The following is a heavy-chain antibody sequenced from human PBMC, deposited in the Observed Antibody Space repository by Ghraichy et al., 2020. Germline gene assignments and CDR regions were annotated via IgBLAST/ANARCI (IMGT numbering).Heavy chain of an antibody. CDR1: GFTFSSYW. Sequence: GGSLRLSCAASGFTFSSYWRSWVRQAPGKGLEWVANIKQDGSEKYYVDSVKGRFTISRDNAKNSLYLQMNSLRAEDTAVYYCARDIAVAGCFDYWGQGTLVTVSS. V-gene: IGHV3-7*03. D-gene: IGHD6-19*01. CDR3: ARDIAVAGCFDY. CDR2: IKQDGSEK. J-gene: IGHJ4*02.